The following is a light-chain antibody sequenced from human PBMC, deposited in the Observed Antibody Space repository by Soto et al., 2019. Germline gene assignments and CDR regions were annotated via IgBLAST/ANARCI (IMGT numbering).Light chain of an antibody. Sequence: DIVMTQSPDSLAVSLGERATINCKSSQSIFSSSNYKNYLAWYQQKPGQSPKLLIYWASTRESGVPDRFSGSGSGTDFSLTISSLQAEDVAVYFCQQYSTIPYTFGQGTKLEIK. CDR3: QQYSTIPYT. J-gene: IGKJ2*01. V-gene: IGKV4-1*01. CDR1: QSIFSSSNYKNY. CDR2: WAS.